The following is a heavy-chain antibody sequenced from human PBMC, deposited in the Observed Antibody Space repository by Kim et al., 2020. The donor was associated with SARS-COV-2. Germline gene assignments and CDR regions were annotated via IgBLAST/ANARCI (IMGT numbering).Heavy chain of an antibody. V-gene: IGHV3-21*01. J-gene: IGHJ6*02. D-gene: IGHD1-26*01. CDR2: ISSSSSYI. CDR1: GFTFSSYS. Sequence: GGSLRLSCAASGFTFSSYSMNWVRQAPGKGLEWVSSISSSSSYIYYADSVKGRFTISRDNAKNSLYLQTNSLRAEDTAVYYCARELVGSSGYYYYGMDVWGQGTTVTVSS. CDR3: ARELVGSSGYYYYGMDV.